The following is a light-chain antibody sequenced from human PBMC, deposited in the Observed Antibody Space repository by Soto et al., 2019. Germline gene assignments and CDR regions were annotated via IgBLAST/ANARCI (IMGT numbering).Light chain of an antibody. CDR3: SSYTSGSTRYV. CDR2: EVT. V-gene: IGLV2-14*01. Sequence: QSVLTQPASVSGSPGQSITISCTGSGSDVGGYDYVSWYQQHPGKAPKLMIYEVTNRPSGISDRFSGSKSGNTASLTISGLQAEDEADYFCSSYTSGSTRYVFGSGTKLTV. J-gene: IGLJ1*01. CDR1: GSDVGGYDY.